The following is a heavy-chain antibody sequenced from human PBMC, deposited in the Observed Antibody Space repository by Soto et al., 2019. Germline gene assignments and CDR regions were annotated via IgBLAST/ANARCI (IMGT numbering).Heavy chain of an antibody. CDR3: ACDKGEGSGSYYGY. J-gene: IGHJ4*02. Sequence: QGKLVQSGAEVKKPGASVKVSFQASGSTFTSYGISWVRKAPGHCLEWRGWISAYNGNTNYAQKLQGRVTITSDTSTSTAYMEPRRMRADDTAVYACACDKGEGSGSYYGYWGQGTLVTVSS. V-gene: IGHV1-18*01. CDR2: ISAYNGNT. D-gene: IGHD3-10*01. CDR1: GSTFTSYG.